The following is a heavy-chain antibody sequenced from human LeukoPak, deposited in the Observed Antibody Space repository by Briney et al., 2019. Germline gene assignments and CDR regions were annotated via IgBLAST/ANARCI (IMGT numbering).Heavy chain of an antibody. J-gene: IGHJ4*02. V-gene: IGHV3-23*01. CDR2: ISGSGGST. CDR1: GFTFSSYA. Sequence: GGSLRLSCAASGFTFSSYAMSWVRQAPGKGLEWVSAISGSGGSTYYADSVKGRFTISRDNSKNTLYLQMNSLRAEDTAVYYCAKVGGYDFWSGYYGEGFDYWGQGTLVTVSS. D-gene: IGHD3-3*01. CDR3: AKVGGYDFWSGYYGEGFDY.